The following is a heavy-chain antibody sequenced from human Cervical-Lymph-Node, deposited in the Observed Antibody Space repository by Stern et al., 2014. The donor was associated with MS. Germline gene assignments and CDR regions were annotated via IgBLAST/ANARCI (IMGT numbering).Heavy chain of an antibody. CDR1: GFTVSYNY. CDR3: ARSWEPPTLDY. V-gene: IGHV3-66*02. D-gene: IGHD1-26*01. J-gene: IGHJ4*02. Sequence: VQLVQSGEGLVQPGGSLRLSCAASGFTVSYNYMSWVRQAPGKGLEWVSVLFSGGSTYYADSVKGRFTISRDSSKNTLYLQMNSLRVEDTAVYYCARSWEPPTLDYWGQGTLVTVSS. CDR2: LFSGGST.